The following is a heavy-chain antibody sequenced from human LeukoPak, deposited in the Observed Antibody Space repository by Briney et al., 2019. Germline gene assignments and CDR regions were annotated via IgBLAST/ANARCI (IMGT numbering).Heavy chain of an antibody. J-gene: IGHJ4*02. CDR1: GFTFSSYG. D-gene: IGHD3-3*01. V-gene: IGHV3-30*18. CDR2: ISYDGGNK. Sequence: GGSLRLSCAASGFTFSSYGMHWVRQAPGKGLEWVAVISYDGGNKYYADSVKGRFTISRDNSKNTLYLQMNSLRAEDTAVYYCAKEGSIFGVVIRPYYFDYWGQGTLVTVSS. CDR3: AKEGSIFGVVIRPYYFDY.